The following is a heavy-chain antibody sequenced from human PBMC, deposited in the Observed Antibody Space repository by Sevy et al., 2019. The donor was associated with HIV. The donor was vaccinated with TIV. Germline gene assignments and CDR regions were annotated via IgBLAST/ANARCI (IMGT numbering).Heavy chain of an antibody. J-gene: IGHJ4*02. CDR3: AKGARSYGDSYFDH. D-gene: IGHD5-18*01. Sequence: GGSLRLSCAASGFTFSIAAMTWVRQAPGKGLEWVSVISGSGNSAYYADSVKGRFTISRDNSKNTLSLQMNSLRAEDTAVYYCAKGARSYGDSYFDHWGQGTLVTVSS. CDR1: GFTFSIAA. V-gene: IGHV3-23*01. CDR2: ISGSGNSA.